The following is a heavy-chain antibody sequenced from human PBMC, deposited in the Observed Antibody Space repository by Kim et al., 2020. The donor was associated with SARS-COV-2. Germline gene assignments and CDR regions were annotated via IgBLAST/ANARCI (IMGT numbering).Heavy chain of an antibody. Sequence: ETLSLTCAVYGGSFSGYYWSWIRQPPGKGLEWIGEINHSGSTNYNPSLKSRVTISVDTSKNQFSLKLSSVTAADTAVYYCARGHSNSNYYYYMDVWGKGTKVTV. D-gene: IGHD4-4*01. CDR1: GGSFSGYY. CDR3: ARGHSNSNYYYYMDV. V-gene: IGHV4-34*01. CDR2: INHSGST. J-gene: IGHJ6*03.